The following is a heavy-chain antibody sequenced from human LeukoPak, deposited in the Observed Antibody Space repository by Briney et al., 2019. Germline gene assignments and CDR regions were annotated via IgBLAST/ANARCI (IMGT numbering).Heavy chain of an antibody. D-gene: IGHD5-12*01. J-gene: IGHJ4*02. V-gene: IGHV4-39*01. CDR3: AKSNGYGLIDY. CDR2: IYSSGNT. CDR1: GASISSSNYY. Sequence: PSETLSLTCAVSGASISSSNYYWGWVRQSPGKGLEWIGNIYSSGNTYYNASLKSRVTMYINTSKNQFSLKLSSVTAADTAMYYCAKSNGYGLIDYWGQGTLVTVSS.